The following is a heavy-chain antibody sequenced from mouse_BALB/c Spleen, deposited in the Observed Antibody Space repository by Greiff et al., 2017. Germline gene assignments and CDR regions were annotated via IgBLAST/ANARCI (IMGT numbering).Heavy chain of an antibody. D-gene: IGHD1-2*01. CDR1: GFTFSSYA. Sequence: EVKLMESGGGLVKPGGSLKLSCAASGFTFSSYAMSWVRQTPEKRLEWVATISSGGSYTYYPDSVKGRFTISRDNAKNTLYLQMSSLRSEDTAMYYCARQSTTATDYWGQGTTLTVSS. CDR2: ISSGGSYT. V-gene: IGHV5-9-3*01. CDR3: ARQSTTATDY. J-gene: IGHJ2*01.